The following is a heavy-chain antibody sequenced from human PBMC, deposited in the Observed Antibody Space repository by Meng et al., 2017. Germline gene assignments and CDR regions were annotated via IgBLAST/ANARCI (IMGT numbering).Heavy chain of an antibody. CDR1: GFTFSSYG. V-gene: IGHV3-33*01. CDR3: ARVVYSSGWSFDY. CDR2: IWYDGSNK. Sequence: VQLVEAGGGVVQPGRSLRFSCAASGFTFSSYGMHWVRQAPGKGLEWVAVIWYDGSNKYYADSVKGRFTISRDNSKNTLYLQMNSLRAEDTAVYYCARVVYSSGWSFDYWGQGTLVTVSS. J-gene: IGHJ4*02. D-gene: IGHD6-19*01.